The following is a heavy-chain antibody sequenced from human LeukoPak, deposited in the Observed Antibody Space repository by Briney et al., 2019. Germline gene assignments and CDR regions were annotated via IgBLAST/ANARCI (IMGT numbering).Heavy chain of an antibody. Sequence: PGGSLRLSCAASGFTVSSNHMSWVRQAPGKGLEWVSLIYSGGSTYYADSVKGRFTISRDNAKNSLYLQMNSLRDEDTALYYCVTDTSMGGLFDYWGQGTLVTVSS. CDR2: IYSGGST. D-gene: IGHD5-18*01. V-gene: IGHV3-53*01. CDR3: VTDTSMGGLFDY. CDR1: GFTVSSNH. J-gene: IGHJ4*02.